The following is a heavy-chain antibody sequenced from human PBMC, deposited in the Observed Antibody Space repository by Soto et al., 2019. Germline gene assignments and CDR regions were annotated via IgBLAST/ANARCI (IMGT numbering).Heavy chain of an antibody. CDR3: AKDRGQRRQWLIDPVDY. Sequence: QVQLVESGGGVVQPGRSLRVSCAASGFTFSIYAMHWVRQAPGTGLEWVAVISYDGTKTYYADSVKGRFTISRDNSKNTVYLQMNSLRDEDTGVYYCAKDRGQRRQWLIDPVDYWGQGTLVTVSP. D-gene: IGHD6-19*01. CDR2: ISYDGTKT. J-gene: IGHJ4*02. CDR1: GFTFSIYA. V-gene: IGHV3-30*18.